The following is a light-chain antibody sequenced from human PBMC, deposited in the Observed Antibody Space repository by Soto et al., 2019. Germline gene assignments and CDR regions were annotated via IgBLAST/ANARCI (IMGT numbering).Light chain of an antibody. CDR2: DAS. CDR1: RTDSSSY. J-gene: IGKJ1*01. V-gene: IGKV3-20*01. Sequence: SRTDSSSYLAWYQQKPGQAPRLLIYDASSRAAGIPSRFSGSGSGTDFTLSISRLQPEDVAMYYCQQCCSIPWTFGQGTKVDIK. CDR3: QQCCSIPWT.